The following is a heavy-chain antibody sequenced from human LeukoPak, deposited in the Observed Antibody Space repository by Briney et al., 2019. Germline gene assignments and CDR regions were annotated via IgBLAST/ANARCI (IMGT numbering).Heavy chain of an antibody. CDR1: GGSISSYY. D-gene: IGHD2/OR15-2a*01. CDR3: ARDFSGQGYYYYYMDV. V-gene: IGHV4-59*01. CDR2: IYYSGST. Sequence: SQSLSLTCTVSGGSISSYYLTCIRQPPGKGLEWIGYIYYSGSTNYNPSLKSRVTISVDTSKNQFSLKLSSVTAADTAVYYCARDFSGQGYYYYYMDVWGKGTTVTVSS. J-gene: IGHJ6*03.